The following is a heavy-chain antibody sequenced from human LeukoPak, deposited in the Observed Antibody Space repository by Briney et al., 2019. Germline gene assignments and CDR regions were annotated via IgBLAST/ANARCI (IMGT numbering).Heavy chain of an antibody. J-gene: IGHJ6*03. V-gene: IGHV1-69*05. CDR3: AREAVERGYYYMDV. Sequence: ASVKVSCKASGGTFSSYAISWVRQAPGQGPEWMGGIIPIFGTANYAQMFQGRATITTDESTSTAYMELSSLTSEDTAVYYCAREAVERGYYYMDVWGKGTTITVSS. CDR2: IIPIFGTA. D-gene: IGHD2-15*01. CDR1: GGTFSSYA.